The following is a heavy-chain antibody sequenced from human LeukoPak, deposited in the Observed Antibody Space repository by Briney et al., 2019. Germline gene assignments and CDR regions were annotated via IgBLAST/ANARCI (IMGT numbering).Heavy chain of an antibody. CDR3: ARRGVLGIAAP. CDR2: IYYSGST. V-gene: IGHV4-31*03. CDR1: GGSISSGGYY. Sequence: SETLSLTCTVSGGSISSGGYYWSWIRQHPGKGLEWIGYIYYSGSTYYNPSLKSRVTMSVDTSKSRFSLSLSSVTAADTAVYYCARRGVLGIAAPWGKGTTVTVSS. D-gene: IGHD6-13*01. J-gene: IGHJ6*04.